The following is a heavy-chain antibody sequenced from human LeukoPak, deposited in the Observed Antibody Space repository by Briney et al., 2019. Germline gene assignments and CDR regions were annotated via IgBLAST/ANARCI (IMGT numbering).Heavy chain of an antibody. CDR3: ARESRTYYYGSGSLADAFDI. Sequence: ASETLSLTCTVSGGSISSSSYYWGWIRQPPGKGVEWIGSIYYSGSTCYNPSLKSRVTISVDTSNNQFSLKLSSVTAADTAVYYCARESRTYYYGSGSLADAFDIWGQGTMVTVSS. V-gene: IGHV4-39*02. J-gene: IGHJ3*02. CDR2: IYYSGST. D-gene: IGHD3-10*01. CDR1: GGSISSSSYY.